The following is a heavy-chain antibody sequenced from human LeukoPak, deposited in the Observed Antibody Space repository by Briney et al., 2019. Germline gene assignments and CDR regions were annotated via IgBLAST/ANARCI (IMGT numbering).Heavy chain of an antibody. CDR2: IIPNSGGT. J-gene: IGHJ4*02. CDR3: ARGSATMSLNY. Sequence: ASVTLSCKASGYTFTGYYMHWVRQAPGQGLEWMGWIIPNSGGTNYAQKFQDRVIMTRDTSNGTAYMELSRLRSDDTAVYYCARGSATMSLNYWGQGTLVTVSS. V-gene: IGHV1-2*02. D-gene: IGHD3-22*01. CDR1: GYTFTGYY.